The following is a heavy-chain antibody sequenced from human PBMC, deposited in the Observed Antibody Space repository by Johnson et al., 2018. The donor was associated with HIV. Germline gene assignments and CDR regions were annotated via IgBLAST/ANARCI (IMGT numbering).Heavy chain of an antibody. CDR3: TKLVGYCSGGGCYTPGDI. CDR2: ISYDGSNK. CDR1: GFTFSSYA. V-gene: IGHV3-30*04. J-gene: IGHJ3*02. D-gene: IGHD2-15*01. Sequence: QMQLVESGGGVVQPGRSLRLSCAASGFTFSSYAMHWVRQAPGKGLEWVAVISYDGSNKYYTDSVKGRFTISRDNSKNTLYLQMNRLKTEDTAVYYCTKLVGYCSGGGCYTPGDIWGQGTMVTVSS.